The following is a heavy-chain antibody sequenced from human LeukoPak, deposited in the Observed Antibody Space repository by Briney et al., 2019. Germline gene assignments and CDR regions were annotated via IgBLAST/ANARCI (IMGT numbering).Heavy chain of an antibody. CDR3: AKDRGDYLDY. Sequence: GGSLRLSCAASGFTLGTYWMSWVRQAPGKGLEWVAVIWYDGSNKYYADSVKGQFTISRDNSKNTLYLQMNSLRAEDTAVYYCAKDRGDYLDYWGQGTLVTVSS. CDR2: IWYDGSNK. V-gene: IGHV3-33*06. CDR1: GFTLGTYW. J-gene: IGHJ4*02.